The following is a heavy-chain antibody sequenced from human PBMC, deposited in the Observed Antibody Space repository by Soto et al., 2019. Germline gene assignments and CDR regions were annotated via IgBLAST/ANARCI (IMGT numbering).Heavy chain of an antibody. CDR1: GGSFSGYY. Sequence: ASETLSLTCAVYGGSFSGYYWSWIRQPPGKGLEWIGEINHSGSTNYNPSLKSRVTISVDTSKNQFSLKLSSVTAADTAVYYCARAEGEYYYDSSGQYYYYYYGMDVWGQGTTVTVSS. D-gene: IGHD3-22*01. CDR2: INHSGST. CDR3: ARAEGEYYYDSSGQYYYYYYGMDV. V-gene: IGHV4-34*01. J-gene: IGHJ6*02.